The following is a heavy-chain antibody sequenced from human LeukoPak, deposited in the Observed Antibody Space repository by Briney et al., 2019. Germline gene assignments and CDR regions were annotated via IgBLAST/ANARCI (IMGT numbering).Heavy chain of an antibody. CDR3: ARDPGYYDSSGYYGLDY. CDR2: MRRDGNEI. CDR1: GFTFSTYW. J-gene: IGHJ4*02. V-gene: IGHV3-7*03. Sequence: GGSLRLSCSASGFTFSTYWMSWVRQAPGKGLEWVANMRRDGNEIYYLDSVRGRFTISRDNAKNSLYLQMNSLRAEDTAVYYCARDPGYYDSSGYYGLDYWGQGTLVTVSS. D-gene: IGHD3-22*01.